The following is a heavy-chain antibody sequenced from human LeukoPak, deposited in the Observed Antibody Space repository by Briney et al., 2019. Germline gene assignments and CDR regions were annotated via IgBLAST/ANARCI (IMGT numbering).Heavy chain of an antibody. CDR2: ISSSSSYI. D-gene: IGHD2-2*01. CDR1: GFTFSSYS. V-gene: IGHV3-21*01. CDR3: ARVGDCSSTSCYLFDY. J-gene: IGHJ4*02. Sequence: GGSLRLSCAASGFTFSSYSMNWVRQAPGKGLEWVSSISSSSSYIYYADSVKGRFTTSRDNAKNSLYLQMNSLRAEDTAVYYCARVGDCSSTSCYLFDYWGQGTLVTVSS.